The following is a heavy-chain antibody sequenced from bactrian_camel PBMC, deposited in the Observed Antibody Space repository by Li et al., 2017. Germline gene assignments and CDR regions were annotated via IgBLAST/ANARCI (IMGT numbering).Heavy chain of an antibody. J-gene: IGHJ4*01. Sequence: HVQLVESGGDSVQAGGSLTLSCTASGTTTSSNCMGWFRQAPGKGLEWVSTITNGVGSTSYASSVKGRFTISRDNAKNTLYLQLNSLKTEDTAMYYCAKGVGWVWFDWCQGTQVTVS. V-gene: IGHV3S1*01. CDR2: ITNGVGST. CDR3: AKGVGWVWFD. D-gene: IGHD5*01. CDR1: GTTTSSNC.